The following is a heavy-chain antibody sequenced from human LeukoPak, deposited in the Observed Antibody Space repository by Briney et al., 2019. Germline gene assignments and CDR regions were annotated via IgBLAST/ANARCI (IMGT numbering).Heavy chain of an antibody. J-gene: IGHJ4*02. Sequence: SETLSLTCAVYGETFSGYYWSWIRQPPGKGLEWIGEINDRGRTNYNPSLKSRVTMSLDTSKNQFSLKLSSVTAADTAVYYCARGGTTATTIFYWGQGTLVTVSS. CDR1: GETFSGYY. D-gene: IGHD1-1*01. CDR2: INDRGRT. CDR3: ARGGTTATTIFY. V-gene: IGHV4-34*01.